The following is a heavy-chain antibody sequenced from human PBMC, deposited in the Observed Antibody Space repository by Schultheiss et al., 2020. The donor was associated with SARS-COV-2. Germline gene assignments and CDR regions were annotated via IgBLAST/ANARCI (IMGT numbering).Heavy chain of an antibody. Sequence: SQTLSLTCTVSGGSISSYYWSWIRQPPGKGLEWIGYIYYSGSTNYNPSLKSRVTISVDTSKNQFSLKLSSVTAADTAVYYCARDLDYYYGMDVWGQGTTVTVSS. CDR2: IYYSGST. CDR1: GGSISSYY. V-gene: IGHV4-59*01. J-gene: IGHJ6*02. CDR3: ARDLDYYYGMDV.